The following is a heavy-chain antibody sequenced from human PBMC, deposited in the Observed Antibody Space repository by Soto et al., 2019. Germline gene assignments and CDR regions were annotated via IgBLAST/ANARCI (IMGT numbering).Heavy chain of an antibody. Sequence: ASVKVSCKASGYTFTSYGISWVRQAPGQGLEWMGWISAYNGNTNYAQKLQGRVTMITDTSTSTAYMELRSLRSDDTAVYYCARGIDCSGGSCQYYYYYGMDVWGQGTTVTVSS. D-gene: IGHD2-15*01. J-gene: IGHJ6*02. CDR3: ARGIDCSGGSCQYYYYYGMDV. CDR2: ISAYNGNT. CDR1: GYTFTSYG. V-gene: IGHV1-18*01.